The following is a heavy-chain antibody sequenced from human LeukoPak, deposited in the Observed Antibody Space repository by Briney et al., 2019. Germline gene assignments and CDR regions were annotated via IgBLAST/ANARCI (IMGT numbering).Heavy chain of an antibody. CDR3: ARHWGPYYMDV. V-gene: IGHV5-51*01. CDR1: GSRFASYW. CDR2: IYPGDSDT. Sequence: GESPKISCKSSGSRFASYWIGWVRQMPGKGLEWMGIIYPGDSDTRYNPSFQGQVTISADKSISTAYLQWSSLKASDTAMYYCARHWGPYYMDVWGKGTTVTVSS. D-gene: IGHD3-16*01. J-gene: IGHJ6*03.